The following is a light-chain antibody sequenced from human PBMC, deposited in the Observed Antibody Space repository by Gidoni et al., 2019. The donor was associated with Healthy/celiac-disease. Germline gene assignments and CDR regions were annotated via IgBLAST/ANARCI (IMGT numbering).Light chain of an antibody. V-gene: IGLV1-40*01. J-gene: IGLJ1*01. CDR1: SSNIGAGYA. CDR3: QSYDSSLSGSDV. CDR2: GKS. Sequence: QSVLTQPPAVSGAPGQRVTISCTGSSSNIGAGYAVHWYQPLPGTAPNLLIYGKSNRPSGGPDRFSGSKSGTSASLAITGLQAEDEADYYCQSYDSSLSGSDVFGTGTKVTVL.